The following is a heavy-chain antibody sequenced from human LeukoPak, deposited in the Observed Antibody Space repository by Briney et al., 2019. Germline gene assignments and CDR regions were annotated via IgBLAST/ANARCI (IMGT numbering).Heavy chain of an antibody. CDR2: INPNSGGT. D-gene: IGHD4-17*01. J-gene: IGHJ3*02. CDR1: GYTFTGYY. V-gene: IGHV1-2*02. Sequence: GASVKVSCKASGYTFTGYYMHWVRQAPGQGLEWMGWINPNSGGTNYAQKFQGRVTMTRDTSISTAYMELSRLRSDDTAVYYCARVMTTAEDAFDIWGQGTMVTVSS. CDR3: ARVMTTAEDAFDI.